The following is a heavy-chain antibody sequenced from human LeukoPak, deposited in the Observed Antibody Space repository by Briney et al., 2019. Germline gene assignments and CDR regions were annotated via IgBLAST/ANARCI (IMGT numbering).Heavy chain of an antibody. CDR1: GYTFTSYG. D-gene: IGHD6-13*01. Sequence: ASVKVSCKASGYTFTSYGISWVRQAPGQGLEWMGIINPSGGSTSYAQKFQGRVTMTRDTSTSTVYMELSSLRAEDTAVYYCARDSRAAVPLIDYWGQGTLVTVSS. CDR3: ARDSRAAVPLIDY. CDR2: INPSGGST. V-gene: IGHV1-46*01. J-gene: IGHJ4*02.